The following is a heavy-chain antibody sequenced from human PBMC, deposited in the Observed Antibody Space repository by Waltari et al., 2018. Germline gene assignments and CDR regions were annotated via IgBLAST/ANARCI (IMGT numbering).Heavy chain of an antibody. V-gene: IGHV4-4*02. CDR3: ARDRGRGLYLDS. CDR1: GDSLTTSDC. J-gene: IGHJ4*02. D-gene: IGHD2-15*01. CDR2: VRGDGRT. Sequence: QLRLQESVPGLVQRSGTLSLTCAVSGDSLTTSDCWSWVRQSPGKGPEWIGKVRGDGRTNYNPSVASRVTISLNKSTNQYFLRVTSATAADTAVYYCARDRGRGLYLDSWGQGILVTVSS.